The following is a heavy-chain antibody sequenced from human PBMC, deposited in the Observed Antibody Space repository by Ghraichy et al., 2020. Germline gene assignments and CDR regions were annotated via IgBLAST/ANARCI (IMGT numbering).Heavy chain of an antibody. CDR2: ISGSGGST. J-gene: IGHJ6*02. V-gene: IGHV3-23*01. Sequence: GGSLRLSCAASGFTFSSYAMSWVRQAPGKGLEWVSAISGSGGSTYYADSVKGRFTISRDNSKNTLYLQMNSLRAEDTAVYYCAKDSPLYYDFWSGYWDNYYYGMDVWGQGTTVTVSS. D-gene: IGHD3-3*01. CDR1: GFTFSSYA. CDR3: AKDSPLYYDFWSGYWDNYYYGMDV.